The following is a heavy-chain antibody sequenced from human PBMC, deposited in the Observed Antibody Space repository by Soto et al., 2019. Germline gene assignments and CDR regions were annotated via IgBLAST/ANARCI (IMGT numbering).Heavy chain of an antibody. Sequence: PGESLKISCKGSGYTFSSHWISWVRQMPGKGLEWIGRIDPTDSYTNYSPSFQGHVTISADKSISTAFLQWSSLKASDTAMYYCARPSYSTSSTDYWGQGXLVTVHS. V-gene: IGHV5-10-1*01. J-gene: IGHJ4*02. CDR2: IDPTDSYT. CDR1: GYTFSSHW. D-gene: IGHD6-6*01. CDR3: ARPSYSTSSTDY.